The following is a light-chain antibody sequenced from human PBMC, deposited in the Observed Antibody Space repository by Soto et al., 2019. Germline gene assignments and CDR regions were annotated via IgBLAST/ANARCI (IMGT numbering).Light chain of an antibody. Sequence: EIVLTQSPGTLSLSPWERATLSCRASQSVSSSYLVWHQQKPGQAPRLLIYGASSRATGIPDRFSGSGSGTDFTLTISRLEPEDFAVYYCQQYGSSPWTFGQGTKVDIK. J-gene: IGKJ1*01. CDR2: GAS. CDR3: QQYGSSPWT. V-gene: IGKV3-20*01. CDR1: QSVSSSY.